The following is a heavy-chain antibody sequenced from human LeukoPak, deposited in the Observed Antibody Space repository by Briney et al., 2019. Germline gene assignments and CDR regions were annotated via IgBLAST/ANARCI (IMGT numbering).Heavy chain of an antibody. Sequence: PSETLSLTCTVAGGSFNSGSYYWSWIRQPPGKGLEWIGYIYYSGSTDYNPSLRSRVTISVDTSKNQVSLKLTSVIAADTAVYYCARDPNSSRAFDIWGQGTMVTVSS. D-gene: IGHD6-19*01. V-gene: IGHV4-61*01. CDR2: IYYSGST. CDR3: ARDPNSSRAFDI. J-gene: IGHJ3*02. CDR1: GGSFNSGSYY.